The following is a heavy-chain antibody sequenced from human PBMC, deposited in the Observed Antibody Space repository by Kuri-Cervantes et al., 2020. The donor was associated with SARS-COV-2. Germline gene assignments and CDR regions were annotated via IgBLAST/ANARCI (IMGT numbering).Heavy chain of an antibody. V-gene: IGHV3-23*01. Sequence: GESLKISCAASGFTFSSYAMSWVCQAPGKGLEWVSAISGSGGSTYYADSVKGRFTISRDNSKNTLYLQMNSLRAEDTAVYYCAKAMLRIAARYYYYMDVWGKGTTVTVSS. CDR2: ISGSGGST. D-gene: IGHD6-6*01. CDR3: AKAMLRIAARYYYYMDV. CDR1: GFTFSSYA. J-gene: IGHJ6*03.